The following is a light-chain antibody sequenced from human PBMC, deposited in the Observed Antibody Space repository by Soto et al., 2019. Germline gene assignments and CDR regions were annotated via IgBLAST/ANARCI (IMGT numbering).Light chain of an antibody. V-gene: IGKV3-20*01. CDR2: AAS. CDR3: QQYGSSLT. Sequence: ELVLTKSPDTLSLSPGERATLSCRASQSVSSSYLAWYQQKPAQAPRLLIYAASSRATAIPDRFSGSGSGTDFTLTINRLEPEDCAVYYCQQYGSSLTVGGGTKVDIK. J-gene: IGKJ4*02. CDR1: QSVSSSY.